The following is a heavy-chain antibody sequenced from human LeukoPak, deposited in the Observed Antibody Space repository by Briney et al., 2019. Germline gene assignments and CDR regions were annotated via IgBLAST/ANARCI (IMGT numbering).Heavy chain of an antibody. CDR1: GGSISSYY. V-gene: IGHV4-59*01. CDR2: IYYSGST. Sequence: SETLSLTCTVSGGSISSYYWSWIRQPPGKGLEWIGYIYYSGSTNYNPSLKSRVTISVDTSKNQFSLKLTSVPAADTAVYYCARSVRGVTPYYFDYWGQGTLVTVSS. J-gene: IGHJ4*02. CDR3: ARSVRGVTPYYFDY. D-gene: IGHD3-10*01.